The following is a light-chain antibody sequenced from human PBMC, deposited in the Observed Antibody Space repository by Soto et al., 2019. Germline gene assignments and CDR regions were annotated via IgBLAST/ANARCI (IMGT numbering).Light chain of an antibody. Sequence: QSALTQPASVSGSPGQSITISCTGNSTDIGGYSYVSWYQQYPGKAPKLMIYEVSNRPSGVPNRFSGSKAGNAASLTISGLQAEDEADYYCSSYTSISTLVFGAGSKVTV. CDR3: SSYTSISTLV. CDR1: STDIGGYSY. CDR2: EVS. J-gene: IGLJ1*01. V-gene: IGLV2-14*01.